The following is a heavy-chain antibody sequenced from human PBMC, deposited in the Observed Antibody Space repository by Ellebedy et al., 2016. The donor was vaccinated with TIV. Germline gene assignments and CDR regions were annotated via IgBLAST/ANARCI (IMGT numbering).Heavy chain of an antibody. V-gene: IGHV1-46*01. Sequence: ASVKVSCXASGYTLTNYYMHWVRQAPGQGLEWMGIIDPNGVTTRYAQKFQGRITITRDTSTGTFYIDLSSLRSEDTALYYCARDANDAFDYWGQGTLVTVSS. CDR2: IDPNGVTT. CDR1: GYTLTNYY. J-gene: IGHJ4*02. CDR3: ARDANDAFDY. D-gene: IGHD1-1*01.